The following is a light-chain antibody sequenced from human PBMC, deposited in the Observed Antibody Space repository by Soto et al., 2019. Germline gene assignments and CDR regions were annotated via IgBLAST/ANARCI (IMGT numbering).Light chain of an antibody. CDR1: QSVSRR. CDR3: QQYSGSPIT. Sequence: EIDLTQSPGTLSLSPGGRATLSCRASQSVSRRLAWYQQRPGQSPRLLISGASMRDSGVPVRFIGSGSGTDFTLTITRLEPEDFAVYYCQQYSGSPITFGLGTRLEI. J-gene: IGKJ5*01. V-gene: IGKV3-20*01. CDR2: GAS.